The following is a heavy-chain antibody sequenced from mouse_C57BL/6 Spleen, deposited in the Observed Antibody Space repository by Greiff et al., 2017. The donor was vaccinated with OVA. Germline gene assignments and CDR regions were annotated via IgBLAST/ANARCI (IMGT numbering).Heavy chain of an antibody. V-gene: IGHV5-16*01. CDR1: GFTFSDYY. CDR3: ARDRIYYFDY. J-gene: IGHJ2*01. CDR2: INYDGSST. Sequence: DVQLVESEGGLVQPGSSMKLSCTASGFTFSDYYMAWVRQVPEKGLEWVANINYDGSSTYYLDSLKSRFIISRDNAKNILYLQMSSLKSEDTATYYCARDRIYYFDYWGQGTTLTVSS.